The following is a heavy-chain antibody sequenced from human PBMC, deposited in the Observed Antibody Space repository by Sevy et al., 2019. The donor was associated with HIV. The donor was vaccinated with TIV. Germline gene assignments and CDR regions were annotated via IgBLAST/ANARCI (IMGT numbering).Heavy chain of an antibody. CDR3: VRSPGIAAAAFDY. CDR1: GGTFSSYA. D-gene: IGHD6-25*01. CDR2: IIPIFGTA. J-gene: IGHJ4*02. V-gene: IGHV1-69*13. Sequence: ASVKVSCKASGGTFSSYAISWVRQAPGQGLEWMGGIIPIFGTANYAQKFQGRVTITADESTSTAYMGLSTLRSEDTAVYYGVRSPGIAAAAFDYWGQGTLVTVSS.